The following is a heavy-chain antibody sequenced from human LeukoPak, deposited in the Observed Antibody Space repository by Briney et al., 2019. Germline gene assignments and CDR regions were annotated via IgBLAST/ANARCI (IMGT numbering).Heavy chain of an antibody. CDR1: GYTLTELS. J-gene: IGHJ4*02. Sequence: ALVKVSCKVSGYTLTELSMHWVRQAPGKGLEWMGGFDPEDGETIYAQKFQGRVTMTEDTSTDTAYMELSSLRSEDTAVYYCATVPVAGENQDYWGQGTLVTVSS. V-gene: IGHV1-24*01. D-gene: IGHD6-19*01. CDR3: ATVPVAGENQDY. CDR2: FDPEDGET.